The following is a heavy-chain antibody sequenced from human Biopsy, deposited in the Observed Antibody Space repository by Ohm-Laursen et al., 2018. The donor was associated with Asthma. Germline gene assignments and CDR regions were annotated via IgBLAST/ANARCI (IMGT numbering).Heavy chain of an antibody. CDR3: AKTYYDFLTGQVNDAFDI. D-gene: IGHD3-9*01. CDR2: INAGNGNT. J-gene: IGHJ3*02. CDR1: GYTFTSYA. V-gene: IGHV1-3*01. Sequence: ASVKVSCKASGYTFTSYAIHWVRQAPGQRLEWMGWINAGNGNTKYSQKFQGRVTITRDTSASTAYMELSSLRSEDTAVYYCAKTYYDFLTGQVNDAFDIWGQGTMVTVSS.